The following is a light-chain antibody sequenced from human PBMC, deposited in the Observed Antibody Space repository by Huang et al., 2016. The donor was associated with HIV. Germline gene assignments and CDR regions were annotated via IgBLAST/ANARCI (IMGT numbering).Light chain of an antibody. CDR1: QSVSTH. J-gene: IGKJ1*01. CDR3: QQRSNWPRT. CDR2: NAS. V-gene: IGKV3-11*01. Sequence: EIVLTQSPATLSLSPGERATLSCRASQSVSTHLVWYQQKPGRAPRLLIYNASNRATGIPARFSGSGSGTDFILTISSLEPEDFAVYYCQQRSNWPRTFGQGTKVEIK.